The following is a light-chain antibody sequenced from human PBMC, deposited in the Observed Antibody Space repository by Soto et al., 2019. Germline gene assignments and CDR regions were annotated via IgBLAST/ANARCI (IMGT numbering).Light chain of an antibody. CDR2: GAS. CDR1: QSVSSSY. Sequence: EIVLTQSPGTLSLSPGERVTLSCRASQSVSSSYLAWYQQKPGQAPRLLIYGASSRATGIPDRFSGSGSGTDFTLTIRRLEPEDFAVYYCQQYGSSPPWTFGQGTKVEIK. V-gene: IGKV3-20*01. J-gene: IGKJ1*01. CDR3: QQYGSSPPWT.